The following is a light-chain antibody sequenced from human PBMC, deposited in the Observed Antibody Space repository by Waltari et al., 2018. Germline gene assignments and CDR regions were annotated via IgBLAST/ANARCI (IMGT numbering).Light chain of an antibody. V-gene: IGLV2-14*01. J-gene: IGLJ3*02. CDR2: EVK. CDR3: SSYTGDNILL. CDR1: SSDIGRYNT. Sequence: QSALTQPDSVSGSPGQSITISCTGTSSDIGRYNTVSWYQQYPGKAPQISIYEVKTGPSGVSTRFSGSTSGNTASLTISALQADDEAYCYCSSYTGDNILLFGGGTK.